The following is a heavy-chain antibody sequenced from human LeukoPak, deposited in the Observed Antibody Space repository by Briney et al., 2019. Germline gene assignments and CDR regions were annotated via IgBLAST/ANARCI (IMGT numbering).Heavy chain of an antibody. CDR1: GFTFSSYA. CDR2: ISGSGGST. CDR3: VKVAKFYYGSESYYFFEH. V-gene: IGHV3-23*01. D-gene: IGHD3-10*01. Sequence: GGSLRLSCAASGFTFSSYAMSWVRQAPGKGLEWVSGISGSGGSTYYADSVKGRVTISRDNYKNTLYLQMNSLRAEDTAIYYCVKVAKFYYGSESYYFFEHWGQGTPVTASS. J-gene: IGHJ4*02.